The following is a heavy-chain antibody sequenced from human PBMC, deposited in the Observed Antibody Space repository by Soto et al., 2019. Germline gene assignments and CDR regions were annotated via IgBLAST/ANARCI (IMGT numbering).Heavy chain of an antibody. D-gene: IGHD6-13*01. J-gene: IGHJ6*02. CDR3: ARHEQVYYYGMDV. Sequence: GESLKISCKGSGYSFTSYWTSWVRQMPGKGLEWMGRIDPSDSYTNYSPSFQGHATISADKSISTAYLQWSSLKASDTAMYYCARHEQVYYYGMDVWGQGTTVTVSS. CDR2: IDPSDSYT. V-gene: IGHV5-10-1*01. CDR1: GYSFTSYW.